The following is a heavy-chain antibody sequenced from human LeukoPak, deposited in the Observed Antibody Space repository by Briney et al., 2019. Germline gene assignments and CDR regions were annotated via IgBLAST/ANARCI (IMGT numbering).Heavy chain of an antibody. V-gene: IGHV3-53*01. D-gene: IGHD3-22*01. CDR2: IYSDNT. J-gene: IGHJ4*02. CDR1: GFTVSSNS. Sequence: GGSLRLSCTVSGFTVSSNSMSWVRPAPGKGLEWVSFIYSDNTHYSDSVKGRFTISRDNSKNTLYLQMNSLRAEDTAVYYCARDRHKYNYDSGGYPPYWGQGTLVTVSS. CDR3: ARDRHKYNYDSGGYPPY.